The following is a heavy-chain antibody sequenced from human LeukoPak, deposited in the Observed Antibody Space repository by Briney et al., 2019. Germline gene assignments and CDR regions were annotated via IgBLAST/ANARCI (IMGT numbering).Heavy chain of an antibody. CDR1: GYTFTSNY. V-gene: IGHV1-46*01. Sequence: ASVKVSCKASGYTFTSNYIHWVRQAPGQGLEWMGMIYPRDGSTSYAQKFQGRVTVTRDTSTSTVHMELSGLRSEDTAVYYCARDREGFDYWGQGTPVTVSS. CDR2: IYPRDGST. J-gene: IGHJ4*02. CDR3: ARDREGFDY.